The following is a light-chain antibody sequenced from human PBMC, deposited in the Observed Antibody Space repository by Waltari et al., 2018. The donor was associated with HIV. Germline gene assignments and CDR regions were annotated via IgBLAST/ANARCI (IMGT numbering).Light chain of an antibody. CDR3: QQSYSPPRS. V-gene: IGKV1-39*01. CDR2: AAS. CDR1: QSIRKY. Sequence: IQMLQPPPSLSAFVGERVSITCRGSQSIRKYLNWYQQKPGKAPKLLIYAASSLQSGVPSRFSGSGSETDFTLTISSLQPENFATYCGQQSYSPPRSFGQGTKLEIK. J-gene: IGKJ2*04.